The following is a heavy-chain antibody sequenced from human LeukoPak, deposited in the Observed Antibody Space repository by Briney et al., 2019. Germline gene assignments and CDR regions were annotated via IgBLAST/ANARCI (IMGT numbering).Heavy chain of an antibody. D-gene: IGHD3-10*01. J-gene: IGHJ4*02. V-gene: IGHV3-20*04. CDR2: INWNGGST. CDR1: GFTFDDYG. Sequence: PGGSLRLSCVASGFTFDDYGMSWVRQAPGKGLEWVSGINWNGGSTGYADSVKGRFTISRDNAKNSLYLQMNSLRAEDTALYYCARDGYYYGSGSSIVDYWGQGTLVTVS. CDR3: ARDGYYYGSGSSIVDY.